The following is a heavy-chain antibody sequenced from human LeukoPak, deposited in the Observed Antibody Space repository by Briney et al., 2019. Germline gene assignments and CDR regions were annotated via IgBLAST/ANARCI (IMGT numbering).Heavy chain of an antibody. CDR3: ARHHRAYNWNGPPLHFFDH. CDR1: GGTFSNYA. J-gene: IGHJ4*02. V-gene: IGHV1-69*13. CDR2: IIPIFGTR. Sequence: GASVKVSCKASGGTFSNYAISWVRQAPGQGLEWMGGIIPIFGTRNYAQKFQGRVTVTADESTSTAYMELSSLRSDDTAVYYCARHHRAYNWNGPPLHFFDHWGQGTLVTGSS. D-gene: IGHD1-20*01.